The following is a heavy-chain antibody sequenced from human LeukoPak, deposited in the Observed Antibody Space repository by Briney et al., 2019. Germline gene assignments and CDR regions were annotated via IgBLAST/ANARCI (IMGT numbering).Heavy chain of an antibody. CDR2: IKPDGSEK. V-gene: IGHV3-7*01. Sequence: PGGSLRLSCAASGFTFSTYWMGWVRQAPGKGLEWVAKIKPDGSEKDHVDSVKGRFTISRDNAKNSLYLQMNSLRAEDTAVYYCARDGGVWFGEFDYWGQGTLVTVSS. D-gene: IGHD3-10*01. J-gene: IGHJ4*02. CDR1: GFTFSTYW. CDR3: ARDGGVWFGEFDY.